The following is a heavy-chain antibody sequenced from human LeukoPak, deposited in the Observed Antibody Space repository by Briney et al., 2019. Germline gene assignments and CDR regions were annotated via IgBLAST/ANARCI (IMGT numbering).Heavy chain of an antibody. CDR2: IYSGGST. CDR1: GFTVSSNY. D-gene: IGHD5-12*01. CDR3: ASIKYSGYGGDY. V-gene: IGHV3-66*01. J-gene: IGHJ4*02. Sequence: GGSLRLSCAASGFTVSSNYMSWVRQAPGEGLEWVSVIYSGGSTYYADSVKGRFTISRDNSKNTLYLQMNSLRAEDTAVYYCASIKYSGYGGDYWGQGTLVTVSS.